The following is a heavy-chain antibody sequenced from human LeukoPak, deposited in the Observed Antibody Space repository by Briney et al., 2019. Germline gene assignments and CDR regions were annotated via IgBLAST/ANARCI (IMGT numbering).Heavy chain of an antibody. Sequence: GGSLRLSCAASGFTFSSYSMNWVRQAPGKGLEWVSSISSSSSYISYADSVEGRFTISRDNAKNSLYLQMNSLRAEDTAVYYCARAPRASGWSPLFNWGQGTLVTVSS. CDR2: ISSSSSYI. J-gene: IGHJ4*02. D-gene: IGHD6-19*01. V-gene: IGHV3-21*01. CDR3: ARAPRASGWSPLFN. CDR1: GFTFSSYS.